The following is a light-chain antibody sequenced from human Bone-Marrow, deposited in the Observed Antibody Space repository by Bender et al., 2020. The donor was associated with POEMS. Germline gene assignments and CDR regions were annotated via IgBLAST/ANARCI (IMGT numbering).Light chain of an antibody. Sequence: QSALTQPASVSGSPGQSITISCTGTSSDVGGYNRVSWYQQHPGKAPQLMIYEVSERPSGVSNRFSGSKSGNTASLTISGLQAEDEADYYCCSYAGSSTFDVVFGGGTKLTVL. CDR3: CSYAGSSTFDVV. V-gene: IGLV2-23*02. CDR1: SSDVGGYNR. J-gene: IGLJ2*01. CDR2: EVS.